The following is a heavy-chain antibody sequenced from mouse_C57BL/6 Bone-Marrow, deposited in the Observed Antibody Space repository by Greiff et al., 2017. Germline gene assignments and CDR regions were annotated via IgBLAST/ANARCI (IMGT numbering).Heavy chain of an antibody. CDR2: IHPNSGST. J-gene: IGHJ3*01. CDR1: GYTFTSYW. D-gene: IGHD2-1*01. V-gene: IGHV1-64*01. Sequence: QVQLQQPGAELVKPGASVKLSCKASGYTFTSYWMHWVKQRPGQGLEWIGMIHPNSGSTNYNEKFKSKATLTVDKSSSTAYMQLSSLTSEDSAVYYCARRDGNYRVLFAYWGQGTLVTVSA. CDR3: ARRDGNYRVLFAY.